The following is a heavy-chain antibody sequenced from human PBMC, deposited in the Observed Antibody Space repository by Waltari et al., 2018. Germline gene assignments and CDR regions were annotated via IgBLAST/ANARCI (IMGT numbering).Heavy chain of an antibody. J-gene: IGHJ1*01. Sequence: EVQLLESGGGLVQPGGSLRLSCAASGFTFSSYAMSWVRQAPGKGREWVSAIRGSGGSTYDADSVKGRFTISRDNSKNTLYLQMNSLRAEDTAVYYCAKDSPSSGWYPEYFQHWGQGTLVTVSA. CDR1: GFTFSSYA. V-gene: IGHV3-23*01. CDR3: AKDSPSSGWYPEYFQH. CDR2: IRGSGGST. D-gene: IGHD6-19*01.